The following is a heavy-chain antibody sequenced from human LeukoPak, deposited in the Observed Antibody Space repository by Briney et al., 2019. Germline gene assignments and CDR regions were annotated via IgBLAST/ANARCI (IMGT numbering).Heavy chain of an antibody. V-gene: IGHV4-34*01. CDR2: ITHSGGG. CDR3: ARRAGAPDFDV. CDR1: GGPFVGYY. D-gene: IGHD3-10*01. J-gene: IGHJ4*02. Sequence: SDALSLTCNVSGGPFVGYYWTWIRQPPGKGLEWIGEITHSGGGNYNPSLKNRVTISVDSSQNRFSLKVVSVTAADTAVYYCARRAGAPDFDVWGPGMLVSVSS.